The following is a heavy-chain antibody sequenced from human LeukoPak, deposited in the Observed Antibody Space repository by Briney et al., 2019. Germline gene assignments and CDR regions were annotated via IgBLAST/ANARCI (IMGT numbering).Heavy chain of an antibody. Sequence: ASVKVSCKASGYTFTGYYMHWVRQAPGQGLEWMGWINPNSGGTNYAQKFQGRVTMTRDTSISTAYMELSRLRSDDTAVYYCARLPYYYDSSGYYEDYWGQGTLVTVSS. V-gene: IGHV1-2*02. CDR1: GYTFTGYY. CDR3: ARLPYYYDSSGYYEDY. J-gene: IGHJ4*02. D-gene: IGHD3-22*01. CDR2: INPNSGGT.